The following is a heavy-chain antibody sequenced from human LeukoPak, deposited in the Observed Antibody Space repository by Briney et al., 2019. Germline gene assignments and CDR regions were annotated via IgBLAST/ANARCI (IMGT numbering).Heavy chain of an antibody. CDR1: GGSFSGYY. CDR2: INHSGST. J-gene: IGHJ5*02. D-gene: IGHD2-2*01. CDR3: ARGYCSSTSCFDWFDP. V-gene: IGHV4-34*01. Sequence: ASETLSLTCAVYGGSFSGYYWSWIRQPPGKGLEWIGEINHSGSTNYNPSLKSRVTISVDTSKNQFSLKLSSVTAADTAVYYCARGYCSSTSCFDWFDPWGQGTLVTVSS.